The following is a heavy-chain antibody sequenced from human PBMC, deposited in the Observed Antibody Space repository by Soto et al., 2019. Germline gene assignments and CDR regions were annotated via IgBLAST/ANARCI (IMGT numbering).Heavy chain of an antibody. Sequence: GASVKVSCKASGYTFTGYYMHWVRQAPGQGLEWMGWINPNSGGTNYAQKFQGWVTMTRDTSISTAYMELSRLRSDDTAVYYCARGSELLWFGELPYYFDYWGQGTLVTVSS. CDR2: INPNSGGT. CDR1: GYTFTGYY. V-gene: IGHV1-2*04. D-gene: IGHD3-10*01. CDR3: ARGSELLWFGELPYYFDY. J-gene: IGHJ4*02.